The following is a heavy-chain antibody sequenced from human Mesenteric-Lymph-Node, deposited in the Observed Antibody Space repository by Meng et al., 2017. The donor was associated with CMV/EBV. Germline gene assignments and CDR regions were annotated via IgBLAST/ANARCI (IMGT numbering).Heavy chain of an antibody. V-gene: IGHV4-4*02. Sequence: SIMNPKWWSWVRQTPGKGLEGIGGIDPRGITNYSTALKRRVTISLDKSKNQFALKLTTGAAADTAVEYCARGERRFGDWLSTTFFDYWGQGTLVTVSS. D-gene: IGHD3/OR15-3a*01. CDR1: SIMNPKW. CDR2: IDPRGIT. J-gene: IGHJ4*02. CDR3: ARGERRFGDWLSTTFFDY.